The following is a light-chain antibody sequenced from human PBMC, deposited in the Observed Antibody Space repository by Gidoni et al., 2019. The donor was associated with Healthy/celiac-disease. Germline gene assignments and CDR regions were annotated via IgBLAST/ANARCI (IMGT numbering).Light chain of an antibody. CDR3: CSYAGSSTWV. J-gene: IGLJ3*02. V-gene: IGLV2-23*02. CDR2: EVS. CDR1: SIDVGSYNL. Sequence: QSALTQPASVSGSPGQPITTPCTGTSIDVGSYNLVSWYQQHPGKAPKLMIYEVSKRPSGVSNRFSGSKSGNTASLTISGLQAEDEADYYCCSYAGSSTWVFGGGTKLTVL.